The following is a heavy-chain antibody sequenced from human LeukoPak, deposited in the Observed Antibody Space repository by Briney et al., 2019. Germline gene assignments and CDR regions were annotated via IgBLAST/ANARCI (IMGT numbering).Heavy chain of an antibody. Sequence: ASVKVSCKASGGTFSSYAISWVRQAPGQGLEWMGWINPNSGGTNYAQKFQGWVTMTRDTSISTAYMELSRLRSDDTAVYYCARAPYCSSTRCYHNWFDPWGQGTPVTVSS. CDR3: ARAPYCSSTRCYHNWFDP. V-gene: IGHV1-2*04. J-gene: IGHJ5*02. CDR1: GGTFSSYA. CDR2: INPNSGGT. D-gene: IGHD2-2*01.